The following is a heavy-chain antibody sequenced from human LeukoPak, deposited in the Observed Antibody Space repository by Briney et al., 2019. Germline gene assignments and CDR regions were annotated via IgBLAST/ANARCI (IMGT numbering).Heavy chain of an antibody. D-gene: IGHD4-17*01. CDR1: GYSIRSGYY. CDR3: ASGMTTATDY. J-gene: IGHJ4*02. CDR2: IDHSGNT. Sequence: SETLSLTCAVSGYSIRSGYYWGWIRQPPGKGLEWIGSIDHSGNTHYNPSLKSRVTISADTSTNQFSLKLSSVTAADTAVYYCASGMTTATDYWGQGTPVTVSS. V-gene: IGHV4-38-2*01.